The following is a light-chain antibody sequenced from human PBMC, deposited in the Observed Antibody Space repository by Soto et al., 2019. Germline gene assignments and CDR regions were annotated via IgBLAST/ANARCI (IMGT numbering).Light chain of an antibody. CDR2: DAS. CDR1: QSVSSY. J-gene: IGKJ1*01. Sequence: EIVLTQSPATLSFSPRERATIYCRASQSVSSYLAWYQQKPGQAPRLLIYDASTRATGIPARFSGSGSGTDFTLTITSLEPEDFAVYYCQQRSNWPPTFGQGTKVDI. V-gene: IGKV3-11*01. CDR3: QQRSNWPPT.